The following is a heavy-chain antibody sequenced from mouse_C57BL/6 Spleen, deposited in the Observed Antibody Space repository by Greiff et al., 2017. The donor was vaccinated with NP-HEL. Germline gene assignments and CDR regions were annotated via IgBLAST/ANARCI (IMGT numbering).Heavy chain of an antibody. CDR2: IRNKANGYTT. Sequence: DVKLVESGGGLVQPGGSLSLSCAASGFTFTDYYMSWVRQPPGKALEWLGFIRNKANGYTTEYSASVKGRFTISRDNSQSILYLQMNALRAEDSATYYCARSNFYYFDYWGQGTTLTVSS. V-gene: IGHV7-3*01. J-gene: IGHJ2*01. CDR3: ARSNFYYFDY. CDR1: GFTFTDYY.